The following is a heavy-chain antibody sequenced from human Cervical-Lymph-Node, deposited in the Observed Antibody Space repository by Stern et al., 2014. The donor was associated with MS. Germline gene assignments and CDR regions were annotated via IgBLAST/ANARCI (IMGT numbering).Heavy chain of an antibody. CDR2: IFPGDSST. V-gene: IGHV5-51*01. CDR3: ARKGTYGLDY. D-gene: IGHD3-10*01. J-gene: IGHJ4*02. Sequence: VQLVESGAEVRKPGESLRISCKGSGYSFTNYWVAWVRQMPGKGLEWMGVIFPGDSSTRYTPSFQGQVTMSADKSIGTAYLQWSSLKASDTAFYFCARKGTYGLDYWGQGALVTVSS. CDR1: GYSFTNYW.